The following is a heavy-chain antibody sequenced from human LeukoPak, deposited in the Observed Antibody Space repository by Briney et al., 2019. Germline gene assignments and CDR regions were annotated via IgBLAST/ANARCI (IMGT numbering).Heavy chain of an antibody. J-gene: IGHJ4*02. CDR1: GGSISSSSYY. CDR2: IYSSGNT. Sequence: SETLSLTCSVSGGSISSSSYYWGWIRQPPGKGLEWIGSIYSSGNTNYNPSLKSRVAISLDTSKNQFSLSLSSVTAADTAVYYCARRGGYSGYEQVWGQGTLVTVSS. V-gene: IGHV4-39*07. CDR3: ARRGGYSGYEQV. D-gene: IGHD5-12*01.